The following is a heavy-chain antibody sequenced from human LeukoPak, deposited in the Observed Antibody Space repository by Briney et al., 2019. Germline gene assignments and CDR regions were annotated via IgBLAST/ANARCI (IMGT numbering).Heavy chain of an antibody. CDR3: ARGRYGSRYDSSGYYSKTVDY. CDR2: INHSGST. Sequence: PSETLSLTCAVYGGSFSGYYWSWIRQPPGKGLEWIGVINHSGSTNYNPSLKSRVTISVDTSKNQFSLKLSSVTAADTAVYYCARGRYGSRYDSSGYYSKTVDYWGQGTLVTVSS. J-gene: IGHJ4*02. CDR1: GGSFSGYY. V-gene: IGHV4-34*01. D-gene: IGHD3-22*01.